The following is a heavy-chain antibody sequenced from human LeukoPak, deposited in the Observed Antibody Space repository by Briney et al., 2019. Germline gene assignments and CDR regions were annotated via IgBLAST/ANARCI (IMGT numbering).Heavy chain of an antibody. J-gene: IGHJ4*02. CDR2: ISGSGGST. CDR3: ASITGYSSSFSFDY. V-gene: IGHV3-23*01. D-gene: IGHD6-13*01. Sequence: GGSLRLSCAASGFTFSSYAMSWVCQAPGKGLEWVSAISGSGGSTYYADSVKGRFTISRDNSKNTLYLQMNSLRAEDTAVYYCASITGYSSSFSFDYWGQGTLVTVSS. CDR1: GFTFSSYA.